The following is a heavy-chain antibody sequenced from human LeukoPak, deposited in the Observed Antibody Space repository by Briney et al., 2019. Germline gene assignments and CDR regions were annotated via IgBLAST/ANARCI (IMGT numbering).Heavy chain of an antibody. Sequence: GASLQIWCEGSGSYFSTHWRGGGRQVRGKGREGRAIINPGDSNTRESPSLQGQVTIAAATSISTAFLQWRSLKASDSAVYYCARASHSSGWSSQKVFDSWGQGTPVTVSS. V-gene: IGHV5-51*01. CDR3: ARASHSSGWSSQKVFDS. CDR1: GSYFSTHW. CDR2: INPGDSNT. J-gene: IGHJ4*02. D-gene: IGHD6-19*01.